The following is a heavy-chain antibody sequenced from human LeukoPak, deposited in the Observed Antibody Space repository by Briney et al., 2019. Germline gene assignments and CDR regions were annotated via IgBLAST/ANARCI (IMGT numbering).Heavy chain of an antibody. CDR2: VHNSGTT. D-gene: IGHD5-18*01. J-gene: IGHJ4*02. Sequence: SETLSLTCTVSGGSVSTYHWSWIRQSAVKGLEWIGRVHNSGTTNYNPSLESRVTMSVDTSKNQFSLKLRSVTAADTAVYYCARDGLYSYGYSYFDFWAREPWSPSPQ. CDR3: ARDGLYSYGYSYFDF. CDR1: GGSVSTYH. V-gene: IGHV4-4*07.